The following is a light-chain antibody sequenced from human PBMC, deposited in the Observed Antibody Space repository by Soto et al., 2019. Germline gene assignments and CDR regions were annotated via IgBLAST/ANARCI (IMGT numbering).Light chain of an antibody. J-gene: IGKJ1*01. V-gene: IGKV1-5*03. CDR1: QSISSW. Sequence: DIQMTQSPSTLSASVGDRVTITCRASQSISSWLAWYQQKPGKAPKLLIYKASSLESGVPSRFSGSGSGTELTLTISSLQPDDFATYYCQQYNSYSQTFGPGTKVEIK. CDR2: KAS. CDR3: QQYNSYSQT.